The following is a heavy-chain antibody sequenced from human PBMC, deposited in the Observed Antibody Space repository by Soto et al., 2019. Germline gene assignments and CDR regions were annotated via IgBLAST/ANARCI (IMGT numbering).Heavy chain of an antibody. CDR2: IYYSGST. CDR1: GGSISSSSYY. D-gene: IGHD3-16*01. V-gene: IGHV4-39*01. J-gene: IGHJ3*02. Sequence: SETLSLTCTVSGGSISSSSYYWGWIRQPPGKGLEWIGSIYYSGSTYYNPSLKSRVTISVDTSKNQFSLKLSSVTAADTAVYYCARATTYTGALDIWGQGTMVTVSS. CDR3: ARATTYTGALDI.